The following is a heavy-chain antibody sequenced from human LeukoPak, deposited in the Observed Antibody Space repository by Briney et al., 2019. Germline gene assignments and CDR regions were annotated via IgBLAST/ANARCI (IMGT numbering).Heavy chain of an antibody. J-gene: IGHJ4*02. V-gene: IGHV3-53*01. CDR3: ATSSSGWSRVDY. CDR1: GFTVSSNY. Sequence: GGSLRLSCAASGFTVSSNYMSWVRQAPGKGLEWVSVIYSGGSTYYADSVKGRFTISRDNSKNTLYLQMNSLRAEDTAVYYCATSSSGWSRVDYWGQGTLVTVSS. CDR2: IYSGGST. D-gene: IGHD6-19*01.